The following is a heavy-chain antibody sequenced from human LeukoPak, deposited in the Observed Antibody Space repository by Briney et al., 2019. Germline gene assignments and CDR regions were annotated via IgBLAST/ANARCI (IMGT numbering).Heavy chain of an antibody. CDR3: ARHASPPYPYCSGGSCPFDY. D-gene: IGHD2-15*01. CDR2: IYYSGST. J-gene: IGHJ4*02. Sequence: SETLSLTCTVSGGSISSSSYYWGWIRQPPGKGLEWIGSIYYSGSTYYNPSLKSRVTISVDTSKNQFSLKLSSVTAADTAVYYCARHASPPYPYCSGGSCPFDYWGQGTLVTVSS. V-gene: IGHV4-39*01. CDR1: GGSISSSSYY.